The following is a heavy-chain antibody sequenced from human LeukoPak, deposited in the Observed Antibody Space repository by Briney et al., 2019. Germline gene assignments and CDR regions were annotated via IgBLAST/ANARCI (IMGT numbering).Heavy chain of an antibody. Sequence: SETLSLTCTVSGDSISSYYWSWIRQPPGKGLEWIGEINHSGSTNYNPSLKSRVTISVDTSKNQFSLKLSSVTAADTAVYYCARRWLHRKGFDYWGQGTLVTVSS. CDR2: INHSGST. CDR3: ARRWLHRKGFDY. J-gene: IGHJ4*02. CDR1: GDSISSYY. V-gene: IGHV4-34*01. D-gene: IGHD5-24*01.